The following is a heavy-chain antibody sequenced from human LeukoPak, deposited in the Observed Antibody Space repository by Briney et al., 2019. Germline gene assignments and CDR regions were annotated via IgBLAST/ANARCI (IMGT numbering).Heavy chain of an antibody. V-gene: IGHV4-4*02. D-gene: IGHD3-3*01. CDR1: GGSVINTNW. CDR2: VHLDGRT. CDR3: AREGGFYRPLDY. Sequence: PSGTLSLTCGVSGGSVINTNWWTWVRQPPGKGLEWIGEVHLDGRTNYNLSLESRLTMSVDVSENQVSLKLTSVTAADTAVYYCAREGGFYRPLDYSGQGTLVTVSS. J-gene: IGHJ4*02.